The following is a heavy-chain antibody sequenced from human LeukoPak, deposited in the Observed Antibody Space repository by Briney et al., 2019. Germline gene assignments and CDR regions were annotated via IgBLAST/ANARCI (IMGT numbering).Heavy chain of an antibody. CDR2: IYTTGRT. CDR3: ARESLEFRFFDF. V-gene: IGHV4-61*02. J-gene: IGHJ4*02. CDR1: GGSISSGSYY. Sequence: SQTLSLTCTVSGGSISSGSYYWSWVRQPAGKGLEWIGRIYTTGRTIYNPSLKSQVTISINTSMNQFSLKLTSVTATDTAMYYCARESLEFRFFDFWGQGALVTVSS. D-gene: IGHD1-1*01.